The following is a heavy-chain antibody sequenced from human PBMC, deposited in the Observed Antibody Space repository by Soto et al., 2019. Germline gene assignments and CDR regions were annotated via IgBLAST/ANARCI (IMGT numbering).Heavy chain of an antibody. D-gene: IGHD3-3*01. CDR3: AHRILRTVFGLVTTTAIYFDF. Sequence: QITLNESGPPVVKPAETLTLTCTFSGFSLTTSGVGVGWIRQSPGKAPEWLALIYWDDDKRYSASLKSRLTITKDTSKNQVVLPMASVDPADTATYYCAHRILRTVFGLVTTTAIYFDFWGQGTPVVVSS. J-gene: IGHJ4*02. V-gene: IGHV2-5*02. CDR2: IYWDDDK. CDR1: GFSLTTSGVG.